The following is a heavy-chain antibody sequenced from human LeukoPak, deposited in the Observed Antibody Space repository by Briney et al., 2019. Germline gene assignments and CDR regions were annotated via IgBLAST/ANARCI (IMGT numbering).Heavy chain of an antibody. Sequence: GGSLRLSCAASRFTFSDYYMSWIRQAPGKGLEWVSYISSSSSYTNYADSVKGRFTISRDNAKNSLYLQMNSLRAEDTAVYYCARESYQLLGFGYYFDYWGQGTLVTVSS. V-gene: IGHV3-11*06. CDR3: ARESYQLLGFGYYFDY. CDR1: RFTFSDYY. CDR2: ISSSSSYT. J-gene: IGHJ4*02. D-gene: IGHD2-2*01.